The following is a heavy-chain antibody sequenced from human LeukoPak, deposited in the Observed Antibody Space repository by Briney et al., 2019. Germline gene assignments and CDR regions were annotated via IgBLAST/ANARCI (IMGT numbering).Heavy chain of an antibody. V-gene: IGHV1-8*01. D-gene: IGHD5-12*01. Sequence: GASVKVSCKASGYTFTSYDIHWVRQATGQGREWMRWMNPNSSNTGYAQKFQGRVTMTRNTSISTAYMELSSLRSEDTAVYYCARAGYDNWFDPWGQGTLVTVSS. CDR1: GYTFTSYD. J-gene: IGHJ5*02. CDR2: MNPNSSNT. CDR3: ARAGYDNWFDP.